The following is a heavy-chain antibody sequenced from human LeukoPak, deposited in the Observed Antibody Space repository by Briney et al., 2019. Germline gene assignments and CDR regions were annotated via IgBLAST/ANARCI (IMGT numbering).Heavy chain of an antibody. CDR2: IKQDGSEK. CDR3: AELGITMFGGV. CDR1: GFTFSNYW. Sequence: PGGSLRLSCAASGFTFSNYWMHWVRQAPGKGLEWVANIKQDGSEKYYVDSVKGRFTISRDNAKNSLYLQMNSLRAEDTAVYYCAELGITMFGGVWGKGTTVTISS. V-gene: IGHV3-7*01. J-gene: IGHJ6*04. D-gene: IGHD3-10*02.